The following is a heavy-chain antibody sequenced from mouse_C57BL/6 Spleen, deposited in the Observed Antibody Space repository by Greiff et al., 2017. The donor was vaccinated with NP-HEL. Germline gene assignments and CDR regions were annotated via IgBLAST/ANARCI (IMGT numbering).Heavy chain of an antibody. CDR3: AREGTTAPYAMDY. Sequence: QVHVKQSGAELARPGASVKLSCKASGYTFTSYGISWVKQRTGQGLEWIGEIYPRSGNTYYNEKFKGKATLTADKSSSTAYMELRSLTSEDSAVYFCAREGTTAPYAMDYWGQGTSVTVSS. J-gene: IGHJ4*01. CDR1: GYTFTSYG. D-gene: IGHD1-2*01. V-gene: IGHV1-81*01. CDR2: IYPRSGNT.